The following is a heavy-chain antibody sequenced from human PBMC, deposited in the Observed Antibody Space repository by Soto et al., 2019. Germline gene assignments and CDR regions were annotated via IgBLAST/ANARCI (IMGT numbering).Heavy chain of an antibody. CDR1: GYTFTTFW. D-gene: IGHD2-8*01. CDR2: VDPRDSYT. Sequence: PGESLKISCKALGYTFTTFWISWVRQMPGKGLEWMGRVDPRDSYTNYSPSFEGHVTISVDKSINTAYLQWGSLRASDTAIYYCARLYCTTNTCDSWFDPWGQGTLVTVSS. V-gene: IGHV5-10-1*01. J-gene: IGHJ5*02. CDR3: ARLYCTTNTCDSWFDP.